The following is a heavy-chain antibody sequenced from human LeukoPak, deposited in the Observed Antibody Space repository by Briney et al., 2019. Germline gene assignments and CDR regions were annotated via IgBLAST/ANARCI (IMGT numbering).Heavy chain of an antibody. CDR2: IVVGSGNT. CDR1: GFTFTSSA. D-gene: IGHD1-1*01. CDR3: AAAGYSSPFYYFDY. V-gene: IGHV1-58*01. Sequence: SVKVSCKASGFTFTSSAVQWVRQARGQRLEWIGWIVVGSGNTNYAQKFQERVTITRDMSTSTAYMEPSSLRSEDTAVYYCAAAGYSSPFYYFDYWGQGTLVTVSS. J-gene: IGHJ4*02.